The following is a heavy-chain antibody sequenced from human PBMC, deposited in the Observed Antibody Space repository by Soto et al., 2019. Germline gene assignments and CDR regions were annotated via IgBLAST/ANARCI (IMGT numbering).Heavy chain of an antibody. D-gene: IGHD1-26*01. V-gene: IGHV1-69*13. CDR3: ASMSGSVGYYYYGMDV. CDR2: IIPIFGTA. Sequence: SVKVSCKASGGTFSSYAISWVRQAPGQGLEWMGGIIPIFGTANYAQKFQGRVTITADESTSTAYMELSSLRSEDTAVYYCASMSGSVGYYYYGMDVWGQGTTVTVSS. J-gene: IGHJ6*02. CDR1: GGTFSSYA.